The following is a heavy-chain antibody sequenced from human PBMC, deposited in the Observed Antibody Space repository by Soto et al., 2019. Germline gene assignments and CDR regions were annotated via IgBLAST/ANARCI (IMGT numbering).Heavy chain of an antibody. CDR1: GFTFSSYA. J-gene: IGHJ4*02. V-gene: IGHV3-23*01. CDR2: ISGSGGST. CDR3: ASHKSGYSSGWYRNRFDY. D-gene: IGHD6-19*01. Sequence: PGGSLRLSCAASGFTFSSYAMSWVRQAPGKGLEWVSAISGSGGSTYYADSVKGRFTISRDNSKNTLYLQMNSLRAEDTAVYYCASHKSGYSSGWYRNRFDYWCQGSLVTVPS.